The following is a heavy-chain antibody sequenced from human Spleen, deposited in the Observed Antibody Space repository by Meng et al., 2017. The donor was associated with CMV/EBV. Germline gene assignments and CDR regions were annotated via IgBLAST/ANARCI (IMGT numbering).Heavy chain of an antibody. Sequence: GSLRLSCAVYGGSFSDYYWSWIRQPPGKGLEWIGEMNHSGSTNYNPSPKSRVTISVDTSKKQFSLKLSSVTAADTAVYYCARGKRRYCSSTTCYRIYGMDVWGQGTTVTVSS. D-gene: IGHD2-2*02. CDR2: MNHSGST. J-gene: IGHJ6*02. CDR1: GGSFSDYY. CDR3: ARGKRRYCSSTTCYRIYGMDV. V-gene: IGHV4-34*01.